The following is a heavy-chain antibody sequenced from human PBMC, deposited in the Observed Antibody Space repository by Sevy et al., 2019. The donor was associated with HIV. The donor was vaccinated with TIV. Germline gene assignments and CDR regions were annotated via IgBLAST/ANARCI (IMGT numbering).Heavy chain of an antibody. V-gene: IGHV3-7*01. CDR3: VREGVGGYSYSLDQ. CDR2: MKEDGSDK. J-gene: IGHJ4*02. Sequence: GGYLRLSCAASGFTFSVYWMTWVRQAPGKGLEWVATMKEDGSDKDYVDSVKGRFTSSRDNAKNSLYLQMNSLRAEDTAVYYCVREGVGGYSYSLDQWGLGTLVNVSS. CDR1: GFTFSVYW. D-gene: IGHD5-18*01.